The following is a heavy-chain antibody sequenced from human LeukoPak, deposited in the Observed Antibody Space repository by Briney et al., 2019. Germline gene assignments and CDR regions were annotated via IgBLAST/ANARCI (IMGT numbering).Heavy chain of an antibody. CDR1: GYTFTSYY. J-gene: IGHJ4*02. CDR3: ALQGSSSGGTRVTTYFDY. V-gene: IGHV1-46*01. Sequence: ASVKVSCKASGYTFTSYYMHWVRQAPGQGLEWMGIINPSGGSTSYAQKFQGRVTMTRDTSTSTVYMELSSLRSEDTAVYYCALQGSSSGGTRVTTYFDYWGQGTLVTVPS. D-gene: IGHD6-6*01. CDR2: INPSGGST.